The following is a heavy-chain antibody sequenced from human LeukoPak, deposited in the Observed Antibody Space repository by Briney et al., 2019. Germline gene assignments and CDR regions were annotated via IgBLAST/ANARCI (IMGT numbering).Heavy chain of an antibody. CDR3: ARESHPVHFQLPNYGMDV. V-gene: IGHV1-2*02. J-gene: IGHJ6*02. CDR1: GYTFTGYY. Sequence: ASVKVSCKASGYTFTGYYMHWVRQAPGQGLEWMGWINPNSGGTNYAQKFQGRVTMTRDTSISTAYMELSRLRPDDTAVYYCARESHPVHFQLPNYGMDVWGQGTTVTVSS. D-gene: IGHD2-2*01. CDR2: INPNSGGT.